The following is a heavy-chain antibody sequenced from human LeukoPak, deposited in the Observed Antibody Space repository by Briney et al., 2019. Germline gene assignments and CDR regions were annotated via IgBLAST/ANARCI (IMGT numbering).Heavy chain of an antibody. CDR1: GFTFNNYA. Sequence: PGGSLRLSCAASGFTFNNYAMTWVRQAPGKGLDWVAVAWYDGINEYYADSVKGRFTISRDNSKNTLYLQMNSLRAEDTAVYYCAREKFAFDYWGQGTLVTVSS. CDR2: AWYDGINE. V-gene: IGHV3-30-3*01. J-gene: IGHJ4*02. D-gene: IGHD2-21*01. CDR3: AREKFAFDY.